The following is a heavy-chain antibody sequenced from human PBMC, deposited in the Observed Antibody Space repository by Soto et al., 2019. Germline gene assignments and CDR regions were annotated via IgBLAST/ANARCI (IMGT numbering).Heavy chain of an antibody. Sequence: GGSLKLSCAASGFTFSSYAMSWVRQAPGKGLEWVSAISGSGGSTYYADSVKGRFTISRDNSKNTLYLQMNSLRAEDTAVYYCAGPKGITFGGVIVPFDYWGQGTLVTVSS. J-gene: IGHJ4*02. D-gene: IGHD3-16*02. CDR1: GFTFSSYA. CDR2: ISGSGGST. V-gene: IGHV3-23*01. CDR3: AGPKGITFGGVIVPFDY.